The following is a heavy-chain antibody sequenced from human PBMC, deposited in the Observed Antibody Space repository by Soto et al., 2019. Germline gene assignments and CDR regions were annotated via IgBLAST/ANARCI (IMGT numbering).Heavy chain of an antibody. CDR1: GGSISSYY. J-gene: IGHJ5*02. V-gene: IGHV4-59*08. CDR3: ARQPTTGDTDLWFDP. Sequence: SETLSLTCTVSGGSISSYYWSWIRQPPGKGLEWIGYIYYSGSTNYNPSLKSRVTISVDTSKNQFSLKLSSVTAADTAVYYCARQPTTGDTDLWFDPWGQGTLVTVSS. D-gene: IGHD2-21*01. CDR2: IYYSGST.